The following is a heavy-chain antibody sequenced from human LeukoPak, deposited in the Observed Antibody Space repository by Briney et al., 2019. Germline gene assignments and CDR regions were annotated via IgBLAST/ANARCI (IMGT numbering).Heavy chain of an antibody. Sequence: PSETLSLTCAVYGGSFSGYYWSWTRQPPGKGLEWIGEINHSGSTNYNPSLKSRVTISVDTSKNQFSLKLSSVTAADTAVYYCARVSGWPSSSIDPWGQGTLVTVSS. CDR3: ARVSGWPSSSIDP. CDR2: INHSGST. J-gene: IGHJ5*02. D-gene: IGHD6-19*01. CDR1: GGSFSGYY. V-gene: IGHV4-34*01.